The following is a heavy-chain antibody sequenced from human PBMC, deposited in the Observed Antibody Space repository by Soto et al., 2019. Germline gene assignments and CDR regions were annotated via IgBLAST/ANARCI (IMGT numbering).Heavy chain of an antibody. D-gene: IGHD6-13*01. J-gene: IGHJ4*02. V-gene: IGHV1-2*02. CDR1: GYTFTGYY. CDR3: ARVEQQLVRFDY. Sequence: ASVKVSCKASGYTFTGYYMHWVRQAPGQGLEWMGGINPNSGATSYAQNFQGRVTMTRDTSISTAYMELSRLRSDDTAVYYCARVEQQLVRFDYWGQGTLVTVSS. CDR2: INPNSGAT.